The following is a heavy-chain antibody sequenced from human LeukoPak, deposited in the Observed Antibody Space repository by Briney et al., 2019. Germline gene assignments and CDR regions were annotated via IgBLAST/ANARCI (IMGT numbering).Heavy chain of an antibody. CDR3: ARVAYYYDSSGYYYGDWFDP. CDR2: IYYSGST. CDR1: GGSISSSSYY. Sequence: PSETLSLTCTVSGGSISSSSYYWGWIRQPPGKGLEWIGNIYYSGSTYYNPSLKSRVTISVDTSKNQFSLKLSSVTAADTAVYYCARVAYYYDSSGYYYGDWFDPWGQGTLVTVSS. V-gene: IGHV4-39*07. J-gene: IGHJ5*02. D-gene: IGHD3-22*01.